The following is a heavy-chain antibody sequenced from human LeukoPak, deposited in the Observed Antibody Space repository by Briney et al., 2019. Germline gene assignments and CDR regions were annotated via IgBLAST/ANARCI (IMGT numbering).Heavy chain of an antibody. V-gene: IGHV3-9*01. Sequence: QPGRSLRLSCAVSGLTFDDYAMHWVRQARGKGLVWVSGISWNSGNIGYADFVKGRFTISRDNAKNSLYLQMNSLRAEDTALYYCAKGGLLGPRRSMDVWGQGTTVTVSS. CDR1: GLTFDDYA. CDR2: ISWNSGNI. J-gene: IGHJ6*02. D-gene: IGHD3-16*01. CDR3: AKGGLLGPRRSMDV.